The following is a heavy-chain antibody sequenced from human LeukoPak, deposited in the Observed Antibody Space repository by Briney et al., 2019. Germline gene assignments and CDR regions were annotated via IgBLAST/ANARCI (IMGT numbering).Heavy chain of an antibody. D-gene: IGHD6-19*01. CDR2: IKKDGSEK. CDR3: VREGGSGWYYGWFDP. J-gene: IGHJ5*02. V-gene: IGHV3-7*01. CDR1: GFTFSSYW. Sequence: GGSLRLSCVASGFTFSSYWMTWVRQAPGKGLEWVANIKKDGSEKKYVDSVKGRFTISRDNAENSLHLQMNSLRAEDTAVYYCVREGGSGWYYGWFDPWGQGTLVTVSS.